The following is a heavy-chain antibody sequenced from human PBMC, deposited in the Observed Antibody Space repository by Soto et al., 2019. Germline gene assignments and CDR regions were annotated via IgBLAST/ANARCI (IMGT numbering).Heavy chain of an antibody. V-gene: IGHV1-8*01. CDR1: GYTFTSYD. CDR2: MNPNTGNT. Sequence: QVQLVQSGAEVKKPGASVKVSCKASGYTFTSYDINWVRQATGQGLEWMGWMNPNTGNTGYAQKFQGTVTMTRNTSISTAYTELSSLRSEATALYYCARAITGKFPNWGQGTLVTVSS. CDR3: ARAITGKFPN. D-gene: IGHD1-20*01. J-gene: IGHJ4*02.